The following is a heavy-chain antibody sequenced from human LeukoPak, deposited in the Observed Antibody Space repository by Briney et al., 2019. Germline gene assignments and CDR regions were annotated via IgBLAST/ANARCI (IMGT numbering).Heavy chain of an antibody. D-gene: IGHD6-13*01. Sequence: GGSLRLSCSASGFTFNSYYMNWVRQAPGKGLEWVSSISSGGGYIYYADSLKGRFAISRDNAKNTLYLEMNSLRAEDTAVYYCAKGLRAAAGTSVDYWGQGTLVTVSS. J-gene: IGHJ4*02. CDR2: ISSGGGYI. CDR3: AKGLRAAAGTSVDY. CDR1: GFTFNSYY. V-gene: IGHV3-21*04.